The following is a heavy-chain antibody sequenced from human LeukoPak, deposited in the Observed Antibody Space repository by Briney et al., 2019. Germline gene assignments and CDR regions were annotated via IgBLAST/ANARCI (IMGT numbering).Heavy chain of an antibody. Sequence: GGSLRLSCATSGFSLSRNGMHWVRQAPGQGLEWVAFILSDGSYEYYADSVKGRFTISRDTSRNTLFLQMNSLRAEDTAVYYCATCTWLHYFDHWGQGTLVTVSS. CDR2: ILSDGSYE. CDR1: GFSLSRNG. J-gene: IGHJ4*02. D-gene: IGHD2-8*01. V-gene: IGHV3-30*02. CDR3: ATCTWLHYFDH.